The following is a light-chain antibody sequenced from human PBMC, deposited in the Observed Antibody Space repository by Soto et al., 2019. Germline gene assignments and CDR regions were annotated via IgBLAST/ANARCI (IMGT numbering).Light chain of an antibody. CDR2: DAS. CDR3: QQRSNWPWT. J-gene: IGKJ1*01. Sequence: VVTQSPATLSLSPGERATLSCRASQSVSSYLAWYQQKPGQAPRLLIYDASNRATGIPARFSGSGSGTDFTLTISSLEPEDFAVYYCQQRSNWPWTFGQGTKV. V-gene: IGKV3-11*01. CDR1: QSVSSY.